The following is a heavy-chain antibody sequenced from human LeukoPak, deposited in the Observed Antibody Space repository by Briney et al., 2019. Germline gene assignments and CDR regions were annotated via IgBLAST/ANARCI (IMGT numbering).Heavy chain of an antibody. CDR1: GFTFRSIP. J-gene: IGHJ4*02. V-gene: IGHV3-23*01. Sequence: HPGGSLRPSCQAPGFTFRSIPMSWVRQAPGKGLEWVSTVRGSGGSTYYADSVKGRVTIFRVNSKNTLYLQMNSLRAEDTAVYYCAKSGSYYDSSGYYYFESWGQGTLVTVSS. CDR2: VRGSGGST. CDR3: AKSGSYYDSSGYYYFES. D-gene: IGHD3-22*01.